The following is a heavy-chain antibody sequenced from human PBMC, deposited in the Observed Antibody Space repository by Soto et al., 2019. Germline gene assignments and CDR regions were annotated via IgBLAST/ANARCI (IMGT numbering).Heavy chain of an antibody. CDR3: ARSRGVGKSYYYFYGMDV. J-gene: IGHJ6*02. V-gene: IGHV1-69*13. D-gene: IGHD2-8*01. Sequence: GASVKVSCKASGGTFSSYAISWVRQAPGQGLEWMGGIIPIFGTANYAQKFQGRVTITSDESTSTAYMELSSLRSDDTAVYYCARSRGVGKSYYYFYGMDVWGQGTTVTVSS. CDR1: GGTFSSYA. CDR2: IIPIFGTA.